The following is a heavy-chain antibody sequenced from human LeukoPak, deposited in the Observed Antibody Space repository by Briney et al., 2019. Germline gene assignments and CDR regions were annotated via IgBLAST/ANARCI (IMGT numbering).Heavy chain of an antibody. D-gene: IGHD1-26*01. Sequence: GESLKISCKTSGYSFTNYWIGWVRQMPGKGLAWMGIIYPGDSDTRYSPSFQGQVTISADKSISTAYLQWSSLKASDTAMYYCARGSIVGATKNYFDYWGQGTLVTVSS. CDR2: IYPGDSDT. V-gene: IGHV5-51*01. J-gene: IGHJ4*02. CDR3: ARGSIVGATKNYFDY. CDR1: GYSFTNYW.